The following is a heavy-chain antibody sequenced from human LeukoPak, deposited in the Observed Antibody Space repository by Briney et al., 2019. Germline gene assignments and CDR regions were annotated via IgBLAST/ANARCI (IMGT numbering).Heavy chain of an antibody. CDR3: AKAGDEDIVVVLAANFDN. J-gene: IGHJ4*02. D-gene: IGHD2-15*01. Sequence: GGSLRLSCAVSGFTFSSYGMHWVRQAPGKGLEWVALISYDGSNKYYADSVKGRFTISRDNSKNTLYLQINSLRAEDTAVYYCAKAGDEDIVVVLAANFDNWGQGTLVTVSS. CDR2: ISYDGSNK. CDR1: GFTFSSYG. V-gene: IGHV3-30*18.